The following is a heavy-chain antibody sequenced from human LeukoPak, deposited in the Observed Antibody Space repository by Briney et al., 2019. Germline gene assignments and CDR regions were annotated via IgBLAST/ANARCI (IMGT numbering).Heavy chain of an antibody. V-gene: IGHV5-51*01. CDR2: IYPGDSDT. J-gene: IGHJ4*02. CDR3: ARQFRDSSGYYSYYFDY. Sequence: GESLKISCKGSGYSFTTYWIGWVRQMPGRGLEWMGIIYPGDSDTRYSPSFQGQVTISADKSISTAYLQWGSLKDSDTAMYYCARQFRDSSGYYSYYFDYWGQGTLVTVSS. CDR1: GYSFTTYW. D-gene: IGHD3-22*01.